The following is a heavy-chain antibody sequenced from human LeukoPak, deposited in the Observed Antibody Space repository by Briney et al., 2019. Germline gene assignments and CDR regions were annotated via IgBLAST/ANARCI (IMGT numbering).Heavy chain of an antibody. CDR1: GGSISSSSYY. D-gene: IGHD1-26*01. CDR2: IYYSGST. V-gene: IGHV4-39*07. Sequence: SETLPLTCTVSGGSISSSSYYWGWIRQPPGKGLEWIGSIYYSGSTYYNPSLKSRVTISVDTSKNQFSLKLSSVTAADTAVYYCARGRSRGARFQHWGQGTLVTVSS. J-gene: IGHJ1*01. CDR3: ARGRSRGARFQH.